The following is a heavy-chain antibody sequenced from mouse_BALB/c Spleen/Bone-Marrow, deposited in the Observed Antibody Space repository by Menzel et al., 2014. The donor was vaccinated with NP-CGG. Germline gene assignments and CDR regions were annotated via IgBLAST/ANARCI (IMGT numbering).Heavy chain of an antibody. CDR3: AGTWYFDV. CDR2: ISYSGSA. V-gene: IGHV3-2*02. Sequence: EVQGVESGPGLVKPSQSLSLPCTVTGYSITSDYACNWIRQFPGNTLEWMGYISYSGSASYNPSLKSRISITRDTSKNQFFLQLNSVTTEDPATYYCAGTWYFDVWGAGTTVTVSS. J-gene: IGHJ1*01. CDR1: GYSITSDYA. D-gene: IGHD4-1*01.